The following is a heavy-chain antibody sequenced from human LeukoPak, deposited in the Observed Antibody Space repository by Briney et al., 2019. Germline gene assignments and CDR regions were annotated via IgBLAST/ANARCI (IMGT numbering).Heavy chain of an antibody. V-gene: IGHV4-59*01. D-gene: IGHD1-26*01. CDR2: IYYSGST. Sequence: SETLSLTCAVYGGSFSGYYWSWIRQPPGNGLEWIGYIYYSGSTNYNPSLKSRVTISVDTSKNQFSLKLSSVTAADTAVYYCARVRSGGAFDIWGQGTMVAVSS. CDR1: GGSFSGYY. CDR3: ARVRSGGAFDI. J-gene: IGHJ3*02.